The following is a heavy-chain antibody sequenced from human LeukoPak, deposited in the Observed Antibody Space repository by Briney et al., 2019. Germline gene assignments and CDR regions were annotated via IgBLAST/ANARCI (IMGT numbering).Heavy chain of an antibody. CDR1: GFTFSSYG. J-gene: IGHJ5*02. CDR2: IRYDGSNN. V-gene: IGHV3-30*02. CDR3: AKDWGSGYPRWFDP. D-gene: IGHD3-22*01. Sequence: GGSLRLSCAASGFTFSSYGMPWVRQAPGKGLEWVAFIRYDGSNNYYADSVKGRFTISRDNSKNTLYLQMNSLRAEDTAVYYCAKDWGSGYPRWFDPWGQGTLVTVSS.